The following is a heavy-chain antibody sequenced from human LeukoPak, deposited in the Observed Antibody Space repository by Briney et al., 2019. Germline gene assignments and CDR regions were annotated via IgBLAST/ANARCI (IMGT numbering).Heavy chain of an antibody. CDR2: INSDGTTT. Sequence: GGSLRLSCVASGFSVSGYWMHWVRQAPGKGLVWVSRINSDGTTTDYADSVKGRVTVSRDNGRNTVYLQMSSLRADDTAIYYCARVSPYRVARLGALDIWGQGTKVTVSS. V-gene: IGHV3-74*01. D-gene: IGHD3-16*02. CDR1: GFSVSGYW. J-gene: IGHJ3*02. CDR3: ARVSPYRVARLGALDI.